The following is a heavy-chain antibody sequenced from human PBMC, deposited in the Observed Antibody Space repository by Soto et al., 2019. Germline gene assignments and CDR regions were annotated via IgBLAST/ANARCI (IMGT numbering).Heavy chain of an antibody. J-gene: IGHJ4*02. CDR1: GYTFTGYY. CDR3: AREAIAANTYFDY. V-gene: IGHV1-2*04. Sequence: QVQLVQSGAEVKKPGASVKVSCKASGYTFTGYYMHWVRQAPGQGLEWMGWINPNSGGTNYAQKCQGWVTMTRDTSISTAYMELSRLRSDDTAVYYCAREAIAANTYFDYWGQGTLVTVSS. D-gene: IGHD6-13*01. CDR2: INPNSGGT.